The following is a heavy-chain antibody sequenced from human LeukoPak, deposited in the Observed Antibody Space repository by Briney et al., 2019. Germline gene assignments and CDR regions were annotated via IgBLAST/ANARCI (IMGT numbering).Heavy chain of an antibody. CDR3: ARLGITMVRGDGSWFDP. Sequence: PSQTLSLTCTVSGGSISSGSYYWSWIRQPAGKGLEWIGRIYTSGSTNYNPSLKSRVTISVDTSKNQFSLKLSSVTAAGTAVYYCARLGITMVRGDGSWFDPWGQGTLVTVSS. CDR2: IYTSGST. D-gene: IGHD3-10*01. CDR1: GGSISSGSYY. J-gene: IGHJ5*02. V-gene: IGHV4-61*02.